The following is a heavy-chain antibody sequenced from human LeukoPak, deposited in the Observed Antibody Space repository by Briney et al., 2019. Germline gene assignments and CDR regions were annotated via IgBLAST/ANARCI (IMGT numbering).Heavy chain of an antibody. CDR1: GFSFTGSA. V-gene: IGHV3-73*01. J-gene: IGHJ4*02. CDR2: IRRKGNDYAT. D-gene: IGHD3-16*01. Sequence: GGSLRLSCAASGFSFTGSAIHWVRQASGKGLEWVGHIRRKGNDYATAYTASVKGRFTIPRDDSKYTAFLQMDSLKTEDTAVYFCARLGGSPPYFDYWGQGTLVTVSS. CDR3: ARLGGSPPYFDY.